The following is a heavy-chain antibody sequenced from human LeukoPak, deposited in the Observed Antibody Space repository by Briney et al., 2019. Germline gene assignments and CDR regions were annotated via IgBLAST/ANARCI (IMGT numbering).Heavy chain of an antibody. CDR3: ARDRTYPWGALGI. J-gene: IGHJ3*02. Sequence: GGSLRLSCVASGFTLSSYAMNWVRQAPGKGLEWVSTVGAGGGDTFYSDSVKGRFTISRDNPKNTLFLQMNSLRAEDTAMYHCARDRTYPWGALGIWGQGTMVTVSS. D-gene: IGHD7-27*01. CDR1: GFTLSSYA. CDR2: VGAGGGDT. V-gene: IGHV3-23*01.